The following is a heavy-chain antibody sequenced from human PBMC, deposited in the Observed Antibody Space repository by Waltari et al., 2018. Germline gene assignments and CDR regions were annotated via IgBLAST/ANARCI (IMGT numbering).Heavy chain of an antibody. CDR2: ISYDGSNK. J-gene: IGHJ4*02. Sequence: QVQLVESGGGVVQPGRSLRLSCAASGFTFSSYAMHWVRQAPDKGMEWGAVISYDGSNKDYADSVKGRFTISRDNSKNTLYLQMNSLRAEDTAVYYCARDSIVGATLEGGYWGQGTLVTVSS. CDR3: ARDSIVGATLEGGY. D-gene: IGHD1-26*01. V-gene: IGHV3-30-3*01. CDR1: GFTFSSYA.